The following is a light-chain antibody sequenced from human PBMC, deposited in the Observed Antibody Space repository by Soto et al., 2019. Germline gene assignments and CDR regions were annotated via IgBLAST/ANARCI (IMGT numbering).Light chain of an antibody. CDR2: SND. CDR1: SFNIGFNY. Sequence: HSVRTEPPSSYRTPVHTVLRSRSRSSFNIGFNYVYWYQQLPGMVPKLLIHSNDERPSGVPDRFSGSKSGTSASLAISGLLSEDEADYYGAAWDDSLSGGVFGTGTKVTV. V-gene: IGLV1-47*02. CDR3: AAWDDSLSGGV. J-gene: IGLJ1*01.